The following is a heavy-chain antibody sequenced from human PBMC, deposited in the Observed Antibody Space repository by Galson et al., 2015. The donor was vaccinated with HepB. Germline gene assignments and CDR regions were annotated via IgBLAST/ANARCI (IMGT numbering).Heavy chain of an antibody. CDR3: ARDKGAYLMANWFDP. Sequence: SLRLSCAASGFTFSSYGMHWVRQAPGKGLEWVAVIWYDGSNKYYADSVKGRFTISRDNSKNTLYLQMNSLRAEDTAVYYCARDKGAYLMANWFDPWGQGTLVTVSS. CDR1: GFTFSSYG. CDR2: IWYDGSNK. J-gene: IGHJ5*02. V-gene: IGHV3-33*01. D-gene: IGHD2-8*01.